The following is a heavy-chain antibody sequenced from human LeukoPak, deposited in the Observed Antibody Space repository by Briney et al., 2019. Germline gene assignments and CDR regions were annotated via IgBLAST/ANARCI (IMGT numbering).Heavy chain of an antibody. V-gene: IGHV3-21*01. CDR3: ARDIATAGRLAFDY. Sequence: GGSLRLSCAASGFTFSTYTMNWVRQAPGKGLEWVSSISSSGYYIYYADSVKGRFTISRDNAKNSLYLQMNSLRAEDTAVYYCARDIATAGRLAFDYWGQGILVTVSS. J-gene: IGHJ4*02. D-gene: IGHD6-13*01. CDR1: GFTFSTYT. CDR2: ISSSGYYI.